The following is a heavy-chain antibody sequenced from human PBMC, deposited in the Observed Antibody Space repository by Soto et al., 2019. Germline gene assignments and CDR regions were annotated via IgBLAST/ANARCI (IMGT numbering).Heavy chain of an antibody. J-gene: IGHJ4*02. CDR1: GFTFSSYA. Sequence: GGSLRLSCAASGFTFSSYAMSWVRQAPGKGLEWVSAISGSGGSTYYADSVKGRFTISRDNSKNTLYLQMNSLRAEDTAVYYCAKDPIMITFGGVDYWGQGTLVTVSS. D-gene: IGHD3-16*01. CDR3: AKDPIMITFGGVDY. V-gene: IGHV3-23*01. CDR2: ISGSGGST.